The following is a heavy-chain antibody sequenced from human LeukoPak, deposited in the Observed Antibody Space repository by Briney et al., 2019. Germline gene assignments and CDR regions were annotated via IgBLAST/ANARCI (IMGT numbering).Heavy chain of an antibody. V-gene: IGHV3-30*02. Sequence: GGXXRLSCAASGFTFSSYGMHWVRQAPGKGLEWVAFIRYDGSKKYYAESVKGGVNITRDNYKKRVYMEMKSLRAEDTAVYYCAKDLGYYDSSGYYLFDYWGQGTLVTVSS. CDR3: AKDLGYYDSSGYYLFDY. CDR1: GFTFSSYG. J-gene: IGHJ4*02. D-gene: IGHD3-22*01. CDR2: IRYDGSKK.